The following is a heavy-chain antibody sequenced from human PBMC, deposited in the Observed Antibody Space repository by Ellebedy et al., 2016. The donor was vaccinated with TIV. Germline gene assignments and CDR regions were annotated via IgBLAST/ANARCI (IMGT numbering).Heavy chain of an antibody. CDR3: AGDPPNSGWQLAY. J-gene: IGHJ4*02. CDR1: GFSFTSNG. CDR2: IWYDGSNK. Sequence: PGGSLRLSCAASGFSFTSNGMHWVRQAPAKGLEWVGFIWYDGSNKDYADSVKGRFTISRDNSKNTLYLQMNSLRVEDTAVYYCAGDPPNSGWQLAYWGQGALVTVSS. D-gene: IGHD6-19*01. V-gene: IGHV3-33*08.